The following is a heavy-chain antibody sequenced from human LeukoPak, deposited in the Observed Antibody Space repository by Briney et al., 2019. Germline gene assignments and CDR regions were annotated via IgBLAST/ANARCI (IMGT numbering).Heavy chain of an antibody. CDR2: ISSNGGST. CDR1: GFTFCSYA. D-gene: IGHD6-6*01. V-gene: IGHV3-64*01. Sequence: GGSLRLSCAASGFTFCSYAMHWVRQAPGKGLEYVSAISSNGGSTYYANSVKGRFTISRENSKNTLYLQMGSLRAEDMAVYYCARGAQPYSSSSPVDYWGQGTLVTVSS. J-gene: IGHJ4*02. CDR3: ARGAQPYSSSSPVDY.